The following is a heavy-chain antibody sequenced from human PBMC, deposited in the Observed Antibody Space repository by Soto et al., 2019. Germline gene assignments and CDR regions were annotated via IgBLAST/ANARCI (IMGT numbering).Heavy chain of an antibody. CDR3: AHAYYDFWSGYLGWFDP. CDR2: IYWNDDK. Sequence: QITLKESGPTLVKPTQTLTLTCTFSGFSLSTSGVGVGWIRQPPGKALEWLALIYWNDDKRYSPSLKSRLTITKDTSKNQVVLTMTNIEPVDTATYYCAHAYYDFWSGYLGWFDPWGQGTLVTVSS. CDR1: GFSLSTSGVG. D-gene: IGHD3-3*01. J-gene: IGHJ5*02. V-gene: IGHV2-5*01.